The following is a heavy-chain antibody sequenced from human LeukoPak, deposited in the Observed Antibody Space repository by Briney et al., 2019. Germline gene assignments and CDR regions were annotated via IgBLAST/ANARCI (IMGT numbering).Heavy chain of an antibody. CDR3: AKGGTYYDFWSGYYNDAFDI. CDR2: IYGSNK. V-gene: IGHV3-30-3*01. J-gene: IGHJ3*02. D-gene: IGHD3-3*01. CDR1: GFTFSSYA. Sequence: GGSLRLSCAASGFTFSSYAMHWVRQAPGKGLEWVAVIYGSNKYYADSVKGRFTISRDNSKNTLYLQMNSLRAEDTAVYYCAKGGTYYDFWSGYYNDAFDIWGQGTMVIVSS.